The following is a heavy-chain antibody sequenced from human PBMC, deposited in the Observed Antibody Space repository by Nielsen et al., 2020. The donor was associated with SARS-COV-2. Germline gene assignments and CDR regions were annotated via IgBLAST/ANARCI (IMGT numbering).Heavy chain of an antibody. V-gene: IGHV3-64*04. J-gene: IGHJ3*02. CDR2: INSRGDKR. Sequence: GESLKISCSASGFSFSIHAMHWVRQAPGKGLEFVSVINSRGDKRYYADSVEDRFTISRDNAKNSLYLQMNSLRAEDTAVYYCASRYCSGGSCYPDAFDIWGQGTMVTVSS. D-gene: IGHD2-15*01. CDR3: ASRYCSGGSCYPDAFDI. CDR1: GFSFSIHA.